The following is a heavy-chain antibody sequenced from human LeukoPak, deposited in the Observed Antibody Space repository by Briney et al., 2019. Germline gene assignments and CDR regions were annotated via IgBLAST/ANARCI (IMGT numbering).Heavy chain of an antibody. CDR3: ASLGSFADY. Sequence: GGSLRLPYAASGFTFSSYSMNWVRQAPGKGLEWVSSISSSSSYIYYADSVKGRFTISRDNAKNSLYLQTNSLRAEDTAAYYCASLGSFADYWGQGTLVTVSS. V-gene: IGHV3-21*01. J-gene: IGHJ4*02. D-gene: IGHD6-13*01. CDR2: ISSSSSYI. CDR1: GFTFSSYS.